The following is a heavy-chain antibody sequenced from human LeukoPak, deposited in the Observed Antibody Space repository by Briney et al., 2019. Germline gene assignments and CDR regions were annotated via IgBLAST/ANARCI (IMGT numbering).Heavy chain of an antibody. V-gene: IGHV4-4*02. D-gene: IGHD2-21*01. J-gene: IGHJ4*02. Sequence: SGTLSLTCAVSGGSISSSNWWSWVRQPPGKGLEWIGEIYHSGSTNYNPSLKSRVTISVDKSKNQISLRVISVTAADTAVYYCARGLSLLGSEEGLPLGYWGQGSLVTVSS. CDR3: ARGLSLLGSEEGLPLGY. CDR1: GGSISSSNW. CDR2: IYHSGST.